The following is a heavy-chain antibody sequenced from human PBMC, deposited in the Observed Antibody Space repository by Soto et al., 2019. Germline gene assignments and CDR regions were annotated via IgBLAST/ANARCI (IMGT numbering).Heavy chain of an antibody. J-gene: IGHJ4*02. V-gene: IGHV4-59*01. CDR3: AGIYCSSTSCPFDY. D-gene: IGHD2-2*01. CDR2: IYYSGST. CDR1: GGSISSYY. Sequence: ASETLSLTCTVSGGSISSYYWSWIRQPPGKGLEWIGYIYYSGSTNYNPSLKSRVTISVDTSKNQFSLKLSSVTAADTAVYYCAGIYCSSTSCPFDYWGQGTLVTVSS.